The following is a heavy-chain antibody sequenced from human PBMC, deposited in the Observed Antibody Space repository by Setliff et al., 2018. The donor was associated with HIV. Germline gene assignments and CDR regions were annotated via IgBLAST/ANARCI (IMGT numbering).Heavy chain of an antibody. V-gene: IGHV1-18*01. J-gene: IGHJ6*03. CDR2: ISGYNGNT. D-gene: IGHD3-16*01. CDR1: GYTFTSYG. CDR3: ARAYPWGYVDYYYMDV. Sequence: ASVKVSCKASGYTFTSYGITWVRQAPGQGLEWMGWISGYNGNTDYAQNLLGRVTMTTDTSTSTAYMELRSLRSDDTAVYYCARAYPWGYVDYYYMDVWGKGTTVTSP.